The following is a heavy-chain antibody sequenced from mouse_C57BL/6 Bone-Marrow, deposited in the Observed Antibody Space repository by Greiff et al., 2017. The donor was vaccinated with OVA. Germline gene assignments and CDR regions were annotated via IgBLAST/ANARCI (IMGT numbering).Heavy chain of an antibody. CDR1: GYTFTSYG. J-gene: IGHJ3*01. CDR3: ARSGQLGEAY. V-gene: IGHV1-81*01. CDR2: IYPRSGNT. Sequence: QVQLKESGAELARPGASVKLSCKASGYTFTSYGISWVKQRTGQGLEWIGEIYPRSGNTYYNEKFKGKATLTADKSSSTAYMELRSLTSEDSAVYFCARSGQLGEAYWGQGTLVTVSA. D-gene: IGHD4-1*02.